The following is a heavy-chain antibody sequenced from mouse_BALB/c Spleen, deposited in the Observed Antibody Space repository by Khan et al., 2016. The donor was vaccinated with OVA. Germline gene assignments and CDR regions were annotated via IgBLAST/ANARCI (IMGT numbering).Heavy chain of an antibody. D-gene: IGHD1-1*01. CDR1: GFSLTSYG. CDR2: IWGDGST. V-gene: IGHV2-3*01. Sequence: QVQLKESGPGLVAPSQSLSITCTVSGFSLTSYGVNWVRQPPGEGLEWLGVIWGDGSTNYHSTLKSRLIISKDSSKRQVFLTLYSLQTDDTATYYCAKFTPDYYSMDYWGQGTSVTVST. J-gene: IGHJ4*01. CDR3: AKFTPDYYSMDY.